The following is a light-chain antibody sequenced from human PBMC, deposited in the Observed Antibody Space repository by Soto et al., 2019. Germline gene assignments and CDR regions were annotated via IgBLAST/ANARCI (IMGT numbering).Light chain of an antibody. J-gene: IGKJ1*01. CDR3: QQYGSSPPT. CDR2: EAS. CDR1: QSVTNY. V-gene: IGKV3-20*01. Sequence: EIVMTQSPATLSLSPGERATLSCRASQSVTNYLTWYQQKPGQAPRLLIYEASNRATGIPARFSGSGSGTDFTLTISSLEPEDFAVYYCQQYGSSPPTFGQGTKVDIK.